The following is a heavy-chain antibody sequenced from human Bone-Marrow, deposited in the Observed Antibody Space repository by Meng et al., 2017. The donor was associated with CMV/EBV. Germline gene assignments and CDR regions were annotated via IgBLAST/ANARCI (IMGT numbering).Heavy chain of an antibody. V-gene: IGHV4-39*07. D-gene: IGHD6-13*01. Sequence: SETLSLTCTVSGGSISSSSYYWGWIRQPPGKGLEWIGSIYYSGSTYYNPSLKSRVTISVDTSKNQFSLKLSSVTAADTAVYYCARYPSSSSWYFFDYWGQGTLVTVSS. J-gene: IGHJ4*02. CDR1: GGSISSSSYY. CDR3: ARYPSSSSWYFFDY. CDR2: IYYSGST.